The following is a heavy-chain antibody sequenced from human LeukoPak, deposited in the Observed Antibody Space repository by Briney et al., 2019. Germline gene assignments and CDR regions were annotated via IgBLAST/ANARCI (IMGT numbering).Heavy chain of an antibody. J-gene: IGHJ4*02. Sequence: SETLSLTCTVSGGSISSSSYYWGWIRQPPGKGLEWIGSIYYSGSTYYNPSLKSRVTISVDTSKNQFSLKLSSVTAADTAVYYCARSVSLYYFDYWGQGTLATVSS. CDR2: IYYSGST. CDR1: GGSISSSSYY. V-gene: IGHV4-39*01. CDR3: ARSVSLYYFDY.